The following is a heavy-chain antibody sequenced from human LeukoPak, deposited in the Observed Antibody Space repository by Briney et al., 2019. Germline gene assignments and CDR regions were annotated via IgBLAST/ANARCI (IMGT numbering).Heavy chain of an antibody. CDR2: IRSKNNNFAT. Sequence: GGSVKLSCAASGFSFSGSAMHWVRQASGKGLEWVGRIRSKNNNFATTYAASVKGRFTISRDDSKNTTYLQMNSLKAEDTALYYCTNYFYGLDVWGKGTTVTVSS. V-gene: IGHV3-73*01. CDR3: TNYFYGLDV. J-gene: IGHJ6*04. CDR1: GFSFSGSA.